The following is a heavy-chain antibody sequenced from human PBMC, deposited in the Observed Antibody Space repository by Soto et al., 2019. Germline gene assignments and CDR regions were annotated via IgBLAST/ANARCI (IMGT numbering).Heavy chain of an antibody. CDR2: LSDDGSNR. Sequence: QVQLVESGGGVVQPGRSLRLSCAASGFNFSSSAMYWVRQAPGKGLEWMAVLSDDGSNRYYADSVRGRFTISRDNSKNTPYLQMNSLRADDTAVYYCARASMVRGIIGWFDPWGQGTLVTVSS. J-gene: IGHJ5*02. V-gene: IGHV3-30-3*01. CDR1: GFNFSSSA. D-gene: IGHD3-10*01. CDR3: ARASMVRGIIGWFDP.